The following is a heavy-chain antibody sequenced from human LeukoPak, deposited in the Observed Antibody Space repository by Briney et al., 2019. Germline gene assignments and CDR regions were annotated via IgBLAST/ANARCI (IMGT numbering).Heavy chain of an antibody. CDR2: IYHSGGT. Sequence: SETLSLTCAVYTYSISSGHYWGWIRQPPGKGLEWIGSIYHSGGTYYNPPLKSRTTISLDTSKNQFSLRLSSVTAADTAVYYCAGQLTEAWIQLWSCDYWGQGTLVTVSS. V-gene: IGHV4-38-2*01. CDR3: AGQLTEAWIQLWSCDY. J-gene: IGHJ4*02. CDR1: TYSISSGHY. D-gene: IGHD5-18*01.